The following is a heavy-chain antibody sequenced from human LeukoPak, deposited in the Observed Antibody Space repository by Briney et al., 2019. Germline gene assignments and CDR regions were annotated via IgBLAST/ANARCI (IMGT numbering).Heavy chain of an antibody. CDR2: IIPIFGTA. Sequence: GASVKVSCTASGGTFSSYAISWVRQAPGQGLEWMGGIIPIFGTANYAQKFQGRVTITADESTSTAYMELSSLRSEDTAVYYCARVPDYDFWSGYYTPPFYGMDVWGQGTTVTVSS. D-gene: IGHD3-3*01. CDR1: GGTFSSYA. J-gene: IGHJ6*02. V-gene: IGHV1-69*13. CDR3: ARVPDYDFWSGYYTPPFYGMDV.